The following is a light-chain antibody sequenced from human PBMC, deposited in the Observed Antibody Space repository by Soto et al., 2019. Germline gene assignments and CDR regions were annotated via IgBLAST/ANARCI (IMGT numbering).Light chain of an antibody. Sequence: EIVMTQSPATLSVSPGERASLSCRASQSVGSNLAWYQQTAGQAPRLLFYGASTRATGIPARFSGSGSGTEFTLTISSLQAEDFAVYSCQQYTNWPYTFGQGTKLEIK. V-gene: IGKV3-15*01. CDR1: QSVGSN. CDR3: QQYTNWPYT. CDR2: GAS. J-gene: IGKJ2*01.